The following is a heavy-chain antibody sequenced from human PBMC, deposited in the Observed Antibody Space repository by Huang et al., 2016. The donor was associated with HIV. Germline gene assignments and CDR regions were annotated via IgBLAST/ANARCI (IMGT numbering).Heavy chain of an antibody. CDR3: AKGVGYELAVAADN. V-gene: IGHV3-9*03. CDR1: GFTFEDYG. CDR2: TNWNGNML. Sequence: EVKLVESGGGFVQPGRSLRLACAASGFTFEDYGMHWVRQGPGKGLGGVAGTNWNGNMLGYAGSVRGRFTISRDNAKNSLYLQMNSLRPEDMATYYCAKGVGYELAVAADNWGQGTLVTVSS. D-gene: IGHD6-19*01. J-gene: IGHJ4*02.